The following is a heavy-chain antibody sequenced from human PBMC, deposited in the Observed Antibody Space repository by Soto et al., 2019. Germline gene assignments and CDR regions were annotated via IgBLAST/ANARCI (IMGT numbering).Heavy chain of an antibody. J-gene: IGHJ4*02. Sequence: QVQLVQSGAEVKKPGASVKVSCKASGYTFISYYMHWVRQAPGQGLEWMGIINPSGGATSYAQKFQGRVTMTRDTSTSTLYMELSSLISEDTAVYYCARALYSGSYYLFDYWGQGTLVTVSS. V-gene: IGHV1-46*03. CDR3: ARALYSGSYYLFDY. CDR1: GYTFISYY. D-gene: IGHD1-26*01. CDR2: INPSGGAT.